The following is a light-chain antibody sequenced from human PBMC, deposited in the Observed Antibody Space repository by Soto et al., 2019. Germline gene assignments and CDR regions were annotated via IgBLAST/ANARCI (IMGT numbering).Light chain of an antibody. V-gene: IGKV3-11*01. CDR3: QQRDSWPGT. Sequence: EILLTQSPATLSLSPGERATLSCRASQSVRSSLAWYQQKPGQAPRLLIYDASNRATGIPCRFSGSGSGTDFTLTISNLEPEDFAVYYCQQRDSWPGTFGQGAKVEIK. CDR1: QSVRSS. J-gene: IGKJ1*01. CDR2: DAS.